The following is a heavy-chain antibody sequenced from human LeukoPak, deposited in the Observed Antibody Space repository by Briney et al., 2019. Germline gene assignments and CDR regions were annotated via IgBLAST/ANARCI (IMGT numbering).Heavy chain of an antibody. V-gene: IGHV4-39*01. CDR3: ARRDYGGNSGFDY. J-gene: IGHJ4*02. CDR1: GCSISSSSYY. CDR2: IYYSGST. D-gene: IGHD4-23*01. Sequence: SETLSLTCTVSGCSISSSSYYWGWIRQPPGKGLEWIGSIYYSGSTYYNPSLKSRVTISVDTSKNQFSLKLSSVTAADTAIYYCARRDYGGNSGFDYWGQGTLVTVSS.